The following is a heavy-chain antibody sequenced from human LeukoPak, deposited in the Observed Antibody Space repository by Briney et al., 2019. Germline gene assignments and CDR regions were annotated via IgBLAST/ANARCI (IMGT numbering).Heavy chain of an antibody. CDR2: IIWNSGSI. J-gene: IGHJ5*02. D-gene: IGHD2-2*01. Sequence: GGSLRLSCAASGFTFDDYAMHWVRPAPGRGLEWVSGIIWNSGSIGYADSVKGRFTISRDNTKNSLYLQMSSLRAEDTALYYCARASSTSVNWFDPWGQGTLVTVSS. CDR3: ARASSTSVNWFDP. CDR1: GFTFDDYA. V-gene: IGHV3-9*01.